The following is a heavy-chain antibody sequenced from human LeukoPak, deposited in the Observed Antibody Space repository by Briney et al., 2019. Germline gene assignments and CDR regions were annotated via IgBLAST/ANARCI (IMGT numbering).Heavy chain of an antibody. CDR3: ARISAIFGVGPIDY. CDR2: IYYSGST. J-gene: IGHJ4*02. V-gene: IGHV4-59*01. CDR1: GGSISSYY. D-gene: IGHD3-3*01. Sequence: SETLSLTCTVSGGSISSYYWSWIRQPPGKGLEWIGYIYYSGSTNYNPSLKSRVTISVDTSKNQFSLKLSSVTAADTAVYYCARISAIFGVGPIDYWGQGTLVTVSS.